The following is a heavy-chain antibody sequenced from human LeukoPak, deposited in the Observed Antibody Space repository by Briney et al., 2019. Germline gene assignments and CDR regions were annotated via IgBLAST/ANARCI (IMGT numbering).Heavy chain of an antibody. CDR3: ASFTMIG. Sequence: GGSLRLSCAASGFTFSSYAMHWVRQAPGKGLEWVAVISYDGSNKYYADSVKGRFTISRDNAKNTLYLQMNSLRAEDTAVYYCASFTMIGWGQGTLVTVSS. CDR2: ISYDGSNK. V-gene: IGHV3-30-3*01. J-gene: IGHJ4*02. D-gene: IGHD3-22*01. CDR1: GFTFSSYA.